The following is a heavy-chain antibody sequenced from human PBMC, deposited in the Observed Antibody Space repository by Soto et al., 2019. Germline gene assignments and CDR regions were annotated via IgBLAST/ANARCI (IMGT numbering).Heavy chain of an antibody. CDR3: TRHQATAIDSLKDYYYYMDV. CDR2: IRSKANSYAT. D-gene: IGHD5-18*01. V-gene: IGHV3-73*01. J-gene: IGHJ6*03. CDR1: GFTFSGSA. Sequence: GGSLRLSCAASGFTFSGSAMHWVRQASGKGLEWVGRIRSKANSYATAYAASVKGRFTISRDDSKNTAYLQMNSLKTEDTAVYYCTRHQATAIDSLKDYYYYMDVWGKGTTVTVSS.